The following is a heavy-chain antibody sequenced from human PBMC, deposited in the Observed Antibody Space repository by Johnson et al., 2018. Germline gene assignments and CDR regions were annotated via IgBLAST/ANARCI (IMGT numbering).Heavy chain of an antibody. CDR3: VRQADTLTGYYNPAFDS. CDR2: ILYDGSNK. J-gene: IGHJ4*02. CDR1: GFTFSTQG. D-gene: IGHD3-9*01. Sequence: QVQLVESGGGVVQPGRSLRLSCAASGFTFSTQGMHWVRQTPGQGLEWVALILYDGSNKYYADSVEGRFTISRDNSKNTMYLQMNSLRADDTAVYYCVRQADTLTGYYNPAFDSWGRGTLVTVSS. V-gene: IGHV3-30*03.